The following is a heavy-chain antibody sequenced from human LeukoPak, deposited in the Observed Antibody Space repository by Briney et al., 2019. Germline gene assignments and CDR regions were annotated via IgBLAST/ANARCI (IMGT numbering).Heavy chain of an antibody. J-gene: IGHJ4*02. CDR2: MNPNSGNT. CDR1: GYTFTSYD. CDR3: AIVGEWFDSSSWDYYFDH. Sequence: GASVKVSCKASGYTFTSYDINWVRQATGQGLEWMGWMNPNSGNTGYAQKFQGRVTITRNTSISTAYMELSSLRSEDTAVYYCAIVGEWFDSSSWDYYFDHWGQGTLVTVSS. D-gene: IGHD6-13*01. V-gene: IGHV1-8*03.